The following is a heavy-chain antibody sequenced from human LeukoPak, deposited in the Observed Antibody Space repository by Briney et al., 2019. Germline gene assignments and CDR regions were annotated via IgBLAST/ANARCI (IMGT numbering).Heavy chain of an antibody. CDR2: SNPSNGDT. D-gene: IGHD3-16*01. J-gene: IGHJ4*02. CDR1: GYTFTGDF. Sequence: ASVKVSCKASGYTFTGDFMHWVRQAPGEGLEWMRWSNPSNGDTNYAQKFQCRVTMTRDTSISTAYMELSRLRSDDTAVYYCAKDGARWYWGQGTLVTVSS. CDR3: AKDGARWY. V-gene: IGHV1-2*02.